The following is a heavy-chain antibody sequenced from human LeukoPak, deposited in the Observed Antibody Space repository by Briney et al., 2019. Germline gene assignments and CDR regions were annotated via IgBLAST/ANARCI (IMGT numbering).Heavy chain of an antibody. D-gene: IGHD3-9*01. CDR2: ISSSGSTI. V-gene: IGHV3-48*03. J-gene: IGHJ4*02. CDR3: ARVGQDFTGPNRLVIMGEDYFDY. Sequence: PGGSLRLSCAASGFTFSSYEMNWVRQAPGKGLEWVSYISSSGSTIYYADSVKGRFTISRDNAKNSLYLQMNSLRAEDTAVYYCARVGQDFTGPNRLVIMGEDYFDYWGQGTLVTVSS. CDR1: GFTFSSYE.